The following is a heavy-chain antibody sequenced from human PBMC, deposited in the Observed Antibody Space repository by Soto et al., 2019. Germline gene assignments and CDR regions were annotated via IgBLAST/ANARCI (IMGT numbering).Heavy chain of an antibody. CDR1: GFSFSSYS. V-gene: IGHV3-48*02. CDR2: ISGSSTII. Sequence: GGSLRLSCVASGFSFSSYSMSWVRQAPGKGLEWLSYISGSSTIIYYADSVKGRFTISRDNAKDSLYLQISSLRDEDTAVYYCARHRDSSGSYYVYYLDLWGQGRLVTVSS. D-gene: IGHD3-22*01. J-gene: IGHJ4*02. CDR3: ARHRDSSGSYYVYYLDL.